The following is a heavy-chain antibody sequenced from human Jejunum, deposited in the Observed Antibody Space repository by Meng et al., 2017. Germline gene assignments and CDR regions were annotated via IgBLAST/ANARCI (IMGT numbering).Heavy chain of an antibody. D-gene: IGHD3-10*01. J-gene: IGHJ5*02. V-gene: IGHV4-59*01. CDR2: IYFTGTT. CDR3: ARWGIKRYNLFDP. Sequence: CSVSGDSISSDYWSWIRQPPGKGLEWIGQIYFTGTTKYNPSLTSRVTISLDTSKNQFSLRVTSVTAADTAVYYCARWGIKRYNLFDPWGQGTLVTVSS. CDR1: GDSISSDY.